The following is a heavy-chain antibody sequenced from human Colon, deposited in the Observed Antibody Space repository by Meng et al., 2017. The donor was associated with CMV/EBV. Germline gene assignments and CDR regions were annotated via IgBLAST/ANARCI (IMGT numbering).Heavy chain of an antibody. CDR1: GYNFANYW. V-gene: IGHV5-51*01. J-gene: IGHJ4*02. D-gene: IGHD3-22*01. CDR3: ARPHPDSSGYYFDY. Sequence: GESLKISCQGSGYNFANYWIGWVRQMPGKGLEWMGMIYPGDSDSRYSPSFDGQVTFSADVSISTAYLQWSSLMASDTAMYYCARPHPDSSGYYFDYWGQGTLVTVSS. CDR2: IYPGDSDS.